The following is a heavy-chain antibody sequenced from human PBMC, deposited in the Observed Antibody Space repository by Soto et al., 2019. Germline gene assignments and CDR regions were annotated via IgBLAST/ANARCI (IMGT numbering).Heavy chain of an antibody. CDR3: ARSSEMATAYYYYGMDV. Sequence: QVQLVESGGGVVQPGRSLRLSCAASGFTFSSYAMHWVRQATGKGLEWVAVISYDGSNKYYADSVKGRFTISRDNSKNTLYLQMNSLRAEDTAVYYCARSSEMATAYYYYGMDVWGQGTTVTVSS. V-gene: IGHV3-30-3*01. J-gene: IGHJ6*02. D-gene: IGHD5-12*01. CDR1: GFTFSSYA. CDR2: ISYDGSNK.